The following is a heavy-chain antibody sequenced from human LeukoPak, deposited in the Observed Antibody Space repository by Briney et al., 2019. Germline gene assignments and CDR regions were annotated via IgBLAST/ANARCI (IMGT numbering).Heavy chain of an antibody. D-gene: IGHD3-22*01. J-gene: IGHJ4*02. V-gene: IGHV1-18*01. CDR3: ARDARPYYDSSGPRERGFDY. CDR1: GYTFTSYG. CDR2: ISAYNGNT. Sequence: GASVKVSCKASGYTFTSYGISWVRQAPGQGLEWMGWISAYNGNTNYAQKLQGRVTMTTDTSTSTAYMELRSLRSDDTAVYYCARDARPYYDSSGPRERGFDYWGQGTLVTVSS.